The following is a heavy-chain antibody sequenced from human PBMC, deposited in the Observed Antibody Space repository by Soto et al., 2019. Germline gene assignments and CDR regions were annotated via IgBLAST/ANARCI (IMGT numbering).Heavy chain of an antibody. CDR2: IWYDGSNK. D-gene: IGHD1-7*01. J-gene: IGHJ6*03. CDR1: GFTFSSYG. V-gene: IGHV3-33*01. Sequence: GGSLRLSCAASGFTFSSYGMHWVRQAPGKGLEWVAVIWYDGSNKYYADSVKGRFTISRDNSKNTLYLQMNSLRAEDTAVYYCARDPQLRHYYMDVWGKGTTVTVSS. CDR3: ARDPQLRHYYMDV.